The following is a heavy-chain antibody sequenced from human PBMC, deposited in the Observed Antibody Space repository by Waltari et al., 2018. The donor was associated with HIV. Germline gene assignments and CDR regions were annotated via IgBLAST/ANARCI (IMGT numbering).Heavy chain of an antibody. CDR3: ARTVGTSISGVITYNWFDS. D-gene: IGHD3-3*01. J-gene: IGHJ5*01. CDR2: IYYTGTS. CDR1: ADTLNNYY. V-gene: IGHV4-59*01. Sequence: QVQLKESGPGLVKPSETLSLTCNVSADTLNNYYLSCIRQSPAKGLAWIGYIYYTGTSNYNPSPALKSRVTMSLDTSKTQFSLKLTAVSAADTAVYYCARTVGTSISGVITYNWFDSWGQGTLVTVSS.